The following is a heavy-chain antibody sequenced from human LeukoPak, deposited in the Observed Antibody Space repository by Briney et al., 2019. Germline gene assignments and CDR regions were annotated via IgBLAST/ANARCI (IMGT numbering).Heavy chain of an antibody. CDR1: GFTFSDYY. V-gene: IGHV3-11*06. Sequence: PGGSLRLSCAASGFTFSDYYMSWIRQAPGKGLEWVSSISSSSSYIYYADSVKGRFTISRDNAKNSLYLQMNSLRAEDTAVYYCGTGTSALAGSSYSYWGQGTLVTVSS. CDR3: GTGTSALAGSSYSY. J-gene: IGHJ4*02. D-gene: IGHD6-19*01. CDR2: ISSSSSYI.